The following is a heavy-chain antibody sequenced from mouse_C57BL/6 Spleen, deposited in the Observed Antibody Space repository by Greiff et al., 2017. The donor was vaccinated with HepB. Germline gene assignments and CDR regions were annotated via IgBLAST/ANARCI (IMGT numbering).Heavy chain of an antibody. CDR3: ARSGDGYYVGYFDV. V-gene: IGHV1-81*01. CDR1: GYTFTSYG. D-gene: IGHD2-3*01. J-gene: IGHJ1*03. Sequence: VKLMESGAELARPGASVKLSCKASGYTFTSYGISWVKQRTGQGLEWIGEIYPRSGNTYYNEKFKGKATLTADKSSSTAYMELRSLTSEDSAVYFCARSGDGYYVGYFDVWGTGTTVTVSS. CDR2: IYPRSGNT.